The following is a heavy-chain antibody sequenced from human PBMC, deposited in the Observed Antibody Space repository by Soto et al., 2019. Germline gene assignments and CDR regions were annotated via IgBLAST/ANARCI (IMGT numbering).Heavy chain of an antibody. CDR2: IYSGGST. D-gene: IGHD5-18*01. Sequence: EVQLVEXGGGLVXXXXSLRXXCAAXGFTVSSNYMSWVRQAPGKGLEWVSVIYSGGSTYYADSVKGRFTISXXXXXXXXXXXXNSLRAEDTAVYYCARVGAMVATHWGQGTLVTVXS. V-gene: IGHV3-66*01. CDR3: ARVGAMVATH. CDR1: GFTVSSNY. J-gene: IGHJ4*02.